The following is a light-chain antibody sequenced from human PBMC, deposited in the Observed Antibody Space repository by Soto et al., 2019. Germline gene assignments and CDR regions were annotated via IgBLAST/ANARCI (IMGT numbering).Light chain of an antibody. J-gene: IGKJ5*01. Sequence: EIVLTQSPGTLSLSPGERATLSCRASQSVDNDLAWYQQKPGQPPRLLIYDASNRATGIPARFSGSGSGTDFTLTISSLEPEDFAVYYCQQRSNWPPLTFGQGTRPEIK. CDR1: QSVDND. CDR2: DAS. CDR3: QQRSNWPPLT. V-gene: IGKV3-11*01.